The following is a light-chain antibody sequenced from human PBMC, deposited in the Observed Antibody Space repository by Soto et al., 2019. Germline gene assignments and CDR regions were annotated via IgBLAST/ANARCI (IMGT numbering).Light chain of an antibody. J-gene: IGKJ5*01. V-gene: IGKV1-33*01. Sequence: DIQRTRSRSCLSGSVGDRVTITCQATQDIRKYLNWYQQKPGKAPKLLIYDASSLETGVPSRFSGSGSGTDFTLTISSLQPEDFATYYCQQYDNLPLIFGQGTRLEI. CDR1: QDIRKY. CDR2: DAS. CDR3: QQYDNLPLI.